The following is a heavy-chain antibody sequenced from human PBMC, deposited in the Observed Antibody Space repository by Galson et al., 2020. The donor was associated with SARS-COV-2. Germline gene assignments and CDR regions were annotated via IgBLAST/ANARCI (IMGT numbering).Heavy chain of an antibody. V-gene: IGHV1-24*01. CDR2: FDPEDGET. CDR3: ASTLPWIADSAPTFWEWLLLVY. CDR1: GYTLTELS. Sequence: ASVKVSCKVSGYTLTELSMHWVRQAPGKGLEWMGGFDPEDGETIYAQKFQGRVTMTEDTSTDTAYMELSSLRSEDTAVYYCASTLPWIADSAPTFWEWLLLVYWGQGPLVTVPS. J-gene: IGHJ4*02. D-gene: IGHD3-3*01.